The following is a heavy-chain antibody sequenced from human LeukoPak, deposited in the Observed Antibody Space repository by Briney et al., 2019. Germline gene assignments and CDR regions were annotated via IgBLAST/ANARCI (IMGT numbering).Heavy chain of an antibody. J-gene: IGHJ4*02. CDR1: GYSISGGYY. Sequence: SETLSLTCAVSGYSISGGYYWAWIRQPPGKGLEWIGSIYHSGSTYYNPSLKSRVTISVDTSKNQFSLRLSSVTAADTAVYYCARDLATVGATNLDYWGQGTLVTVSS. V-gene: IGHV4-38-2*02. D-gene: IGHD1-26*01. CDR2: IYHSGST. CDR3: ARDLATVGATNLDY.